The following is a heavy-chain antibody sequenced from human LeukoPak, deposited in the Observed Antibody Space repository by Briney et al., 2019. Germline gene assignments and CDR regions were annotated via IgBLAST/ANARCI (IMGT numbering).Heavy chain of an antibody. CDR1: GYTFTSYD. J-gene: IGHJ3*02. D-gene: IGHD6-19*01. Sequence: ASVEASCKASGYTFTSYDINWVRQATGQGLEWMGWMNPNSGNTGYAQKFQGRVTMTRNTSISTAYMELSSLRSEDTAVYYCASLAVAEVRNAFDIWGQGTMVTVSS. CDR2: MNPNSGNT. CDR3: ASLAVAEVRNAFDI. V-gene: IGHV1-8*01.